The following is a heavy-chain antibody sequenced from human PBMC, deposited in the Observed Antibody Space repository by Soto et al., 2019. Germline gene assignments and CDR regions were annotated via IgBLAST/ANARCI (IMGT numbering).Heavy chain of an antibody. J-gene: IGHJ6*02. Sequence: PSETLSLTCTVSCGSISSYYWSWIRQPPGKGLEWIGYIYYSGSTNYNPTLKSRVTISVDTSKNQFSLKLSSVTAADTAVYYCARGYYYYYGMDVWGQGTTVTVSS. D-gene: IGHD1-20*01. CDR3: ARGYYYYYGMDV. CDR2: IYYSGST. CDR1: CGSISSYY. V-gene: IGHV4-59*01.